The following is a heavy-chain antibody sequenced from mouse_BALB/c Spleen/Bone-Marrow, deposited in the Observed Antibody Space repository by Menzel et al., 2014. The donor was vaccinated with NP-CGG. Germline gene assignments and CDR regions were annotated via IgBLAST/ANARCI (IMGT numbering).Heavy chain of an antibody. Sequence: EVQRVESGGDLVKPGGSLKLSCAASGFTFSNYDMSWGRQTPEKRLEWVATISSGGYYSYYPDSVKGRFTISRDNAKNTLYLQMSSLRSEDTAMYYCATGDYGAWFACWGQGTLVTVSA. CDR2: ISSGGYYS. V-gene: IGHV5-9-3*01. J-gene: IGHJ3*01. CDR3: ATGDYGAWFAC. CDR1: GFTFSNYD. D-gene: IGHD2-4*01.